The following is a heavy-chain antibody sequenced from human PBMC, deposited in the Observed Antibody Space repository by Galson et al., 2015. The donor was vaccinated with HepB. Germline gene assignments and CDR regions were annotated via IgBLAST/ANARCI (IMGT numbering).Heavy chain of an antibody. CDR3: ARLEYSSSSSPFDY. D-gene: IGHD6-6*01. Sequence: SLRLSCAASGFTFSSYSMNWVRQAPGKGLEWVSYISSSSSTIYYADSVKGRFTISRDNAKNSLYLQMNSLRAEDTAVYYCARLEYSSSSSPFDYWGQGTLVTVSS. CDR2: ISSSSSTI. CDR1: GFTFSSYS. J-gene: IGHJ4*02. V-gene: IGHV3-48*01.